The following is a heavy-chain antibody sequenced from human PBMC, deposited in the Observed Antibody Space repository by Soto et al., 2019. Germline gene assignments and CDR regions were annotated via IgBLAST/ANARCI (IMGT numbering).Heavy chain of an antibody. CDR1: GFTFSTYW. D-gene: IGHD5-18*01. CDR3: VRGGSGYSYGYADS. V-gene: IGHV3-74*01. CDR2: IINDGSVT. J-gene: IGHJ4*02. Sequence: EVQLVESGGALVQPGGSLRLSCAASGFTFSTYWMHWVRQAPGKGLVWVSRIINDGSVTFYADSVKGRFTISRDNAKNTLYLQLNSLRVEDTAVYYCVRGGSGYSYGYADSWGQGTLVTVSS.